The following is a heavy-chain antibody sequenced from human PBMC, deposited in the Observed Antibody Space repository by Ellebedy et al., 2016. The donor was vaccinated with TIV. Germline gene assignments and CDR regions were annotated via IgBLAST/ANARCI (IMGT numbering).Heavy chain of an antibody. CDR3: ARYVGLHWYPEPAAH. J-gene: IGHJ4*02. D-gene: IGHD2-8*02. Sequence: PGGSLRLSCAASGFTFSAFAMSWVRQAPGQGLEWVSGISGSGGSSYQADSVKGRLTISRDNSKNTLFLQMNNLRAEDTAVYYCARYVGLHWYPEPAAHWGQGTLVAVSS. CDR2: ISGSGGSS. CDR1: GFTFSAFA. V-gene: IGHV3-23*01.